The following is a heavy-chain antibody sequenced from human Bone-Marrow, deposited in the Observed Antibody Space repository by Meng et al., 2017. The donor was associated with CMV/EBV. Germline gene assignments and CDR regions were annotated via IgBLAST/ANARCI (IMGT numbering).Heavy chain of an antibody. D-gene: IGHD3-22*01. CDR2: ISGSGGAT. CDR1: GFTFSDYP. V-gene: IGHV3-23*01. J-gene: IGHJ4*02. CDR3: ALDSSYYDSSRPLFDH. Sequence: GGSLRLSCGGAGFTFSDYPMSWVRQAPGKGLEWVSGISGSGGATYYADSVKGRFTMSRDNSKNTLYLQMNSLRAEDTAAYYCALDSSYYDSSRPLFDHWGQGTLVTVSS.